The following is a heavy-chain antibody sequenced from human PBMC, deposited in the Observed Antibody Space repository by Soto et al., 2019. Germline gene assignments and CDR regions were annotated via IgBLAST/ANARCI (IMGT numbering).Heavy chain of an antibody. J-gene: IGHJ4*02. CDR1: GGSFSPFY. Sequence: QVQLQQWGAGLLKPSETLSLTCAVYGGSFSPFYWSWIRQPPGKGLEWIGEINHSGSPNYNPSLKSRVTISVDTSKNQFSLKLSSVTAADTAMYYCARGRDYWGQGTLVTVSS. CDR2: INHSGSP. V-gene: IGHV4-34*01. CDR3: ARGRDY.